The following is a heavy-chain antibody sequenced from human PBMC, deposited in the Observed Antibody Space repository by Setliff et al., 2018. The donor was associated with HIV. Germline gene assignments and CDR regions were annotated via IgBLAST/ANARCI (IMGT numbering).Heavy chain of an antibody. D-gene: IGHD1-26*01. CDR2: IKQDGSEK. Sequence: LRLSCAASGFTFSSYWMSWVRQAPGKGLEWVANIKQDGSEKYYVDSVKGRFTISRGNAKNSLYLQMNSLRAEDTAVYHCARDGGYGTPFDYWGQGTPVTVSS. V-gene: IGHV3-7*01. J-gene: IGHJ4*02. CDR1: GFTFSSYW. CDR3: ARDGGYGTPFDY.